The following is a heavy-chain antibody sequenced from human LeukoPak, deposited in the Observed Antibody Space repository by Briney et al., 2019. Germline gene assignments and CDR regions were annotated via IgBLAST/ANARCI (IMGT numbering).Heavy chain of an antibody. Sequence: GGSLRLSCAASGFTFSSYGMHWVRQAPGKGLEWVSSISSSSSYIYYADSVKGRFTISRDNAKNSLYLQMNSLRAEDTAVYYCARDWAQYYYDSSGSDAFDIWGQGTMVTVSS. CDR2: ISSSSSYI. CDR1: GFTFSSYG. D-gene: IGHD3-22*01. CDR3: ARDWAQYYYDSSGSDAFDI. J-gene: IGHJ3*02. V-gene: IGHV3-21*01.